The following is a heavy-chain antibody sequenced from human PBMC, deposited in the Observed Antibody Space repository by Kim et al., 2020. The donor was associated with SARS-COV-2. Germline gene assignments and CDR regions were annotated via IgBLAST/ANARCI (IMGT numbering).Heavy chain of an antibody. Sequence: SETLSLTCTVSGGSISSYYWSWIRQPPGKGLEWIGYIYYSGSTNYNPSLKSRVTISVDTSKNQFSLKLSSVTAADTAVYYCARDGGGYSYGYPLDNWFDPWGQGTLVTVSS. V-gene: IGHV4-59*01. CDR2: IYYSGST. J-gene: IGHJ5*02. CDR3: ARDGGGYSYGYPLDNWFDP. CDR1: GGSISSYY. D-gene: IGHD5-18*01.